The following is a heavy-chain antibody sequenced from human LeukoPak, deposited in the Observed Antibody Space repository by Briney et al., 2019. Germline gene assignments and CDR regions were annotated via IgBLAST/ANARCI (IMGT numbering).Heavy chain of an antibody. CDR3: ARNSVTTGYYFDY. CDR1: GFTFGSYS. Sequence: GGSLRLSCAASGFTFGSYSMHWVRQAPGKGLEWVAVISRDGRNTYYAKSVKGRFTISRDDSKNTLYLQMNSLRADDTAVYYCARNSVTTGYYFDYWGQGTLVTVSS. D-gene: IGHD4-17*01. V-gene: IGHV3-30*04. CDR2: ISRDGRNT. J-gene: IGHJ4*02.